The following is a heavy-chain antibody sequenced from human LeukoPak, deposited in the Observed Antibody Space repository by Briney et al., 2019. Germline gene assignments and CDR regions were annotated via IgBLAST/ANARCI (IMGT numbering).Heavy chain of an antibody. CDR3: ATIRYGYGDPDYYYYYMDV. V-gene: IGHV1-2*02. D-gene: IGHD4-17*01. CDR1: GYTFTGYY. J-gene: IGHJ6*03. Sequence: ASVKVSCKASGYTFTGYYMHWVRQAPGQGLEWMGWINPNSGGTNYAQKFQGRVTMTRDTSISTAYMELSRLRSDDTAVYYCATIRYGYGDPDYYYYYMDVWGKGTTVTVSS. CDR2: INPNSGGT.